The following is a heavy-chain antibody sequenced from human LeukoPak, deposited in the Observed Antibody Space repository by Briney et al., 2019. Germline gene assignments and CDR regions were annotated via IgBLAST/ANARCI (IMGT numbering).Heavy chain of an antibody. Sequence: HPGGSLRLSCAASGFTFSSYAVSWVRQAPGKGLEWVSAISGSGGSTYYADSVKGRFTISRDNSKNTLYLQMNSLRAEDTAVYYCAKDRVAVAGLPVQWGQGTLVTVSS. J-gene: IGHJ4*02. CDR2: ISGSGGST. CDR3: AKDRVAVAGLPVQ. CDR1: GFTFSSYA. D-gene: IGHD6-19*01. V-gene: IGHV3-23*01.